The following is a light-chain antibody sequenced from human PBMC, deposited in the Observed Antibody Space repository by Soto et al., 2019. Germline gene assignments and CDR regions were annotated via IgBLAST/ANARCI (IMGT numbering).Light chain of an antibody. V-gene: IGLV1-40*01. CDR2: GNI. CDR3: QAYDYSLSGYV. Sequence: QSVLTQPPSVSGAPGQRVTISCAGTSSNIGAGYDVHWYQQVPGAAPKLLIYGNINRPSGVPDRFSGSNSGASSSLAITGLQVEDEADYDCQAYDYSLSGYVFGGGTKLAVL. J-gene: IGLJ3*02. CDR1: SSNIGAGYD.